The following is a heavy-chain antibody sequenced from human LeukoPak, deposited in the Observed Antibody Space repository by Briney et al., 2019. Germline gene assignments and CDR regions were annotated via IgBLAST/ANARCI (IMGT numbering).Heavy chain of an antibody. Sequence: GESLKISCKGSGYSFTSYWIGWVRQMPGKGLEWMGIIYPGDSDTRYSPSFQGQVTISADKSISTAYLQWSSLKASDTAMYYRARLGPYSGYDLRYYFDYWGQGTLVTVSS. CDR2: IYPGDSDT. V-gene: IGHV5-51*01. J-gene: IGHJ4*02. CDR1: GYSFTSYW. CDR3: ARLGPYSGYDLRYYFDY. D-gene: IGHD5-12*01.